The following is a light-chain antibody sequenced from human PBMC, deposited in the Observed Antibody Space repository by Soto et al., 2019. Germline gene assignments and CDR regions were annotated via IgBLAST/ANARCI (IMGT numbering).Light chain of an antibody. CDR2: DTS. Sequence: ERVMTHSPATLFLSLGARSTLSCRASQTIDNTLAWYQRKPGQAPRLLIYDTSNRDNGSPARFSCSRSGTECTLTLSSLEPEEVGVYFCHQRNKVGQGTRLE. CDR1: QTIDNT. J-gene: IGKJ5*01. V-gene: IGKV3-11*01. CDR3: HQRNK.